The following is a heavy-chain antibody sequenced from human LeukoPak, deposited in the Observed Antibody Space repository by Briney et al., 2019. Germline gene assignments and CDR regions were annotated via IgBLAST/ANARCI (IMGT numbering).Heavy chain of an antibody. J-gene: IGHJ5*02. V-gene: IGHV1-46*01. CDR2: INPSGGST. CDR3: ARDGRYFDWFNWFDP. D-gene: IGHD3-9*01. CDR1: GYTFTSYY. Sequence: ASVKVSCKASGYTFTSYYMHWVRQAPGQGLEWMGIINPSGGSTSYAQKFQGRVTMTRDTSISTAYMELSRLRSDDTAVYYCARDGRYFDWFNWFDPWGQGTLVTVSS.